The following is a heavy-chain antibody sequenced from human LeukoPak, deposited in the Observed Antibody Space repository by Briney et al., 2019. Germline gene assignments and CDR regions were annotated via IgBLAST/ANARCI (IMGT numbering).Heavy chain of an antibody. CDR1: GFTFSDYS. CDR3: AGEGSGWLPNF. V-gene: IGHV3-21*01. J-gene: IGHJ4*02. CDR2: INNSSSYI. Sequence: GGSLRLSCAGSGFTFSDYSMIWVRQTPGKRLEWVSSINNSSSYIYYADSVKGRFTISRDNAKNPLYLQMNSLRAEDTAIYYCAGEGSGWLPNFWGQGTLVTVSS. D-gene: IGHD6-19*01.